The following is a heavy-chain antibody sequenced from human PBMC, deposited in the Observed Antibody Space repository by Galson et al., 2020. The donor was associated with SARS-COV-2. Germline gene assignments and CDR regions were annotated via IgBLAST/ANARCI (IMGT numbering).Heavy chain of an antibody. CDR1: GFTFSSYW. V-gene: IGHV3-74*01. CDR3: ARGDMGTDYFDY. Sequence: ALHGESLKISCAASGFTFSSYWMHWVRQAPGKGMVWVSRIYSEGSSTSYADSVKGRFTISGDNAKNTLYLQMNSLRAEDTAVYYCARGDMGTDYFDYLGQGTLVTVS. D-gene: IGHD2-21*02. J-gene: IGHJ4*02. CDR2: IYSEGSST.